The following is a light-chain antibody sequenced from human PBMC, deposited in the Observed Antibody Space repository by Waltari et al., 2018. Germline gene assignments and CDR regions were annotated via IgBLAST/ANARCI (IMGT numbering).Light chain of an antibody. J-gene: IGKJ4*01. V-gene: IGKV3-11*01. CDR1: QSVRTY. CDR3: QQRSIWPPLT. CDR2: DAS. Sequence: EIVLTQSPATLSLSPGERATLSCRASQSVRTYLAWNQQKPGQAPRLLIYDASTRATGIPARFSGSVSGTDFTLTISSLEPEDFAVYYCQQRSIWPPLTFGGGTKVEIK.